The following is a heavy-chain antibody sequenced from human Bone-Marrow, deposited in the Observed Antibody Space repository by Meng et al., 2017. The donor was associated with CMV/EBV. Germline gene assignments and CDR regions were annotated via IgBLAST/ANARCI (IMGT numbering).Heavy chain of an antibody. CDR2: IIPILGIA. J-gene: IGHJ4*02. D-gene: IGHD2-15*01. Sequence: SVKVSCKASGGTFSSYAISWVRQAPGQGLEWMGGIIPILGIANYAQKFQGRVTITADKSTSTAYMELSSLRSEDTAVYYCAREIQDIVVVVAAPLGYWVQGTLVTVPS. V-gene: IGHV1-69*10. CDR1: GGTFSSYA. CDR3: AREIQDIVVVVAAPLGY.